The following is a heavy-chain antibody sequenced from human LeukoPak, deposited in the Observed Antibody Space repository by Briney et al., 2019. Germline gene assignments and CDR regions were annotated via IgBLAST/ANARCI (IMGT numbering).Heavy chain of an antibody. CDR2: INHSGST. D-gene: IGHD3-3*01. CDR3: ARGRRYDFWSGYYPYFDY. V-gene: IGHV4-34*01. CDR1: GGSFSGYY. J-gene: IGHJ4*02. Sequence: SETLSLTCAVYGGSFSGYYWSWIRQPPGKGLEWIGEINHSGSTNYNPSLKSRVTISVDTSKNQFSLKLSSVTAADTAVYYCARGRRYDFWSGYYPYFDYWGQGTLVTVSS.